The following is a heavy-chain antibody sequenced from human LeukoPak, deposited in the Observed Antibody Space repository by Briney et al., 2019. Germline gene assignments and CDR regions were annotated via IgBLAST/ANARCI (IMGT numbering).Heavy chain of an antibody. J-gene: IGHJ6*02. D-gene: IGHD6-13*01. CDR3: ARHPAASSSPFYGMDV. Sequence: PSETLSLTCSVSGGSITDYYWGWLRQPPGMRLEWIGTIYYSGRAYYNPSLKSRVTISVDTSTNQFSLRLSSVTAADTAVYYCARHPAASSSPFYGMDVWGQGTAVTVSS. CDR1: GGSITDYY. CDR2: IYYSGRA. V-gene: IGHV4-39*01.